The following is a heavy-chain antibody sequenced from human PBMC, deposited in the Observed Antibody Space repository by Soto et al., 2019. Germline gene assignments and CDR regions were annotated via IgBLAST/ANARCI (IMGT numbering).Heavy chain of an antibody. D-gene: IGHD2-2*01. CDR2: IYYSGST. CDR1: GGSISSGGYY. CDR3: ARSYIVVVPAAMYACDI. Sequence: QVQLQESGPGLVKPSQTLSLTCTVSGGSISSGGYYWSWIRQHPGKGLEWIGYIYYSGSTYYNPSLKSRVTISVDTSKNQFSLKLSSVTAADTAVYYCARSYIVVVPAAMYACDIWGQGTMVTVSS. V-gene: IGHV4-31*03. J-gene: IGHJ3*02.